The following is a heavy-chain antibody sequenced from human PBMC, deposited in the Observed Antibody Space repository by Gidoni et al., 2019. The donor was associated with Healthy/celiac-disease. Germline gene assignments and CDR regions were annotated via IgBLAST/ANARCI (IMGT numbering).Heavy chain of an antibody. CDR1: GGSFSGYY. CDR2: INHSGST. J-gene: IGHJ6*02. Sequence: QVQLQQWGAGLLKPSETLSLTCAVYGGSFSGYYWSWIRQPPGKGLEWIGEINHSGSTNYNPSLKSRVNISVDTSKNQFSLKRSSVTAADTAVYYCARRHIPKRYYYYGMDVWGQGTTVTVSS. V-gene: IGHV4-34*01. CDR3: ARRHIPKRYYYYGMDV.